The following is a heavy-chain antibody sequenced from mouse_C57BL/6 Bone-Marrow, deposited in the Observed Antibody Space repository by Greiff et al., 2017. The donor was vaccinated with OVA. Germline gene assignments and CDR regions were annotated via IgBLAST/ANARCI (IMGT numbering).Heavy chain of an antibody. CDR2: IDPSDSYT. CDR1: GYTFTSYW. CDR3: ARSPYYYGSSVYAMDY. V-gene: IGHV1-69*01. J-gene: IGHJ4*01. Sequence: QVQLQQPGAELVMPGASVKLSCKASGYTFTSYWMHWVKQRPGQGLEWIGEIDPSDSYTNYNQKFKGKSTLTVDQSSSTAYMQLSSLTSEDSAVYYCARSPYYYGSSVYAMDYWGQGTSVTVSS. D-gene: IGHD1-1*01.